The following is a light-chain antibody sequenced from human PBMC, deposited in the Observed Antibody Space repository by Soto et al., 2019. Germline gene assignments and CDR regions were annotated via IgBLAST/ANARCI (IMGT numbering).Light chain of an antibody. V-gene: IGLV2-14*01. CDR2: DVS. Sequence: QSVLTQPASVSGSPGQSITISCTGTSSDVGGYNYVSWYQQHPGNAPKLMIYDVSNRPSGVSNRFSGSKSGNTASLTISGLQVEDEADYYCSSYTSSSTVVFGGGTKLTVL. CDR1: SSDVGGYNY. J-gene: IGLJ2*01. CDR3: SSYTSSSTVV.